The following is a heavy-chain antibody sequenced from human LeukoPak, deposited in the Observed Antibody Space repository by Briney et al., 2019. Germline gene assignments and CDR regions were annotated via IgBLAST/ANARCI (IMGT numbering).Heavy chain of an antibody. CDR2: TSNDGANK. J-gene: IGHJ4*02. CDR1: GFTFSHYG. D-gene: IGHD6-13*01. CDR3: AKDPRIAATGNGAMGIDY. V-gene: IGHV3-30*18. Sequence: GMSLRLSCAASGFTFSHYGMHWVRQAPGKGLDCVAVTSNDGANKFYADSVKGRFTISRDNSKNTLYLEMNSLGAEDTALYYCAKDPRIAATGNGAMGIDYWGQGTLVTVSS.